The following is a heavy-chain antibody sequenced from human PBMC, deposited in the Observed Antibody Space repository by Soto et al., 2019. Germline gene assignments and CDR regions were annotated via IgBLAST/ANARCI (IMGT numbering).Heavy chain of an antibody. CDR1: GFAFSTYW. CDR3: ARGAKNIYAMDV. V-gene: IGHV3-74*01. CDR2: IKFDGSST. J-gene: IGHJ6*02. Sequence: EVQLVESGGGLVQPGGSLRLSCAASGFAFSTYWMHWVRQAPGKGLLWVSRIKFDGSSTYYADSVKGRFTISTDDAKNTLFLQMNGLRVGDTAVYYCARGAKNIYAMDVCGQGTTVTVSS.